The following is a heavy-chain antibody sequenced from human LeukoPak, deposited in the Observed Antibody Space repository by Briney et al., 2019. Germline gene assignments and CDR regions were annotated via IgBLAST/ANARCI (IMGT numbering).Heavy chain of an antibody. CDR2: ISSTGGST. D-gene: IGHD3-10*01. CDR1: GCTFDSYA. CDR3: ARGSGTHYYHYSMDV. Sequence: GGSLRLSCAASGCTFDSYALHWVRQAPGKGLKYVSGISSTGGSTTFANSVKDRFTISRDDSKNTLYLQMVSLRVEDMAVYYCARGSGTHYYHYSMDVWGQGTTVIVSS. J-gene: IGHJ6*02. V-gene: IGHV3-64*01.